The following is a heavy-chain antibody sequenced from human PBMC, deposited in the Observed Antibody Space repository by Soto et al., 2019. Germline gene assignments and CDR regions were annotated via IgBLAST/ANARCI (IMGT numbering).Heavy chain of an antibody. J-gene: IGHJ3*02. Sequence: EVQLVESGGGLVKPVGSLRLSCAASGFTFSSYSMNWVRQAPGKGLEWVSSISSSSSYIYYADSVKGRFTISRDNAKNSLYLQMNSLRAEDTAVYYCARGNWNYGDAFDIWGQGTMVTVSS. CDR1: GFTFSSYS. V-gene: IGHV3-21*01. D-gene: IGHD1-7*01. CDR2: ISSSSSYI. CDR3: ARGNWNYGDAFDI.